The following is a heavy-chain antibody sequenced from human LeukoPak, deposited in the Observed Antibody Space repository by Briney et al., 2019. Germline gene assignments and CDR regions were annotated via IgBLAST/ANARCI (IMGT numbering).Heavy chain of an antibody. J-gene: IGHJ4*02. CDR2: IRQDGSEK. CDR1: GFTFTDYW. D-gene: IGHD2-2*01. Sequence: PGGSLRLSCEVSGFTFTDYWMNWVRQAPGKGPEWVASIRQDGSEKTYVDSVKGRFTISRDNSKNTLYLQMNSLRAEDTAVYYCAKEFEGYCSSTSCYGYGYWGQGTLVTVSS. V-gene: IGHV3-7*01. CDR3: AKEFEGYCSSTSCYGYGY.